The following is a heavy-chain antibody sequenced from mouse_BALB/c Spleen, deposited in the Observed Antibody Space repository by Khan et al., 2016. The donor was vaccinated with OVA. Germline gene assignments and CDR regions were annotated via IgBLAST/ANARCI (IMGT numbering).Heavy chain of an antibody. Sequence: QVQLKESGAELARPGASVKMSCKASGYTFTSYTIHWIKLRPGQGLEWIGYTNPSNGYTNYNQKFKDKATLTADKSSTTAYMQLSSLTSDDSAVXDCVRDGAYHRDDGWLADWGQGTLVTVSA. CDR2: TNPSNGYT. V-gene: IGHV1-4*01. CDR1: GYTFTSYT. J-gene: IGHJ3*01. CDR3: VRDGAYHRDDGWLAD. D-gene: IGHD2-14*01.